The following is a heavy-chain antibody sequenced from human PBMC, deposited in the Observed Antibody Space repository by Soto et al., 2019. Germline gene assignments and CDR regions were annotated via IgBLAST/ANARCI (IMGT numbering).Heavy chain of an antibody. Sequence: LRLSCAASGFTFSSYGMHWVRQAPGKGLEWVAVIWYDGSNKYYADSVKGRFTISRDNSKNTLYLQMNSLRAEDTAVYYCARDVAAREYYFDYWGQGTLVTVSS. J-gene: IGHJ4*02. D-gene: IGHD6-6*01. CDR1: GFTFSSYG. CDR2: IWYDGSNK. CDR3: ARDVAAREYYFDY. V-gene: IGHV3-33*01.